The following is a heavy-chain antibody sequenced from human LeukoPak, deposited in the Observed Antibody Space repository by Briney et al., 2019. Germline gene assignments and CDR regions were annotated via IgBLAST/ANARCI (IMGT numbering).Heavy chain of an antibody. CDR3: AKGESVRGDTPFDY. Sequence: GGSLRLSCVASGFTFSNYAMSWVRRTPGKGLEWVSVISGRGVSTSYADPVRGRLTISRDNSKNTLYLEMNILRVEDTAVYYCAKGESVRGDTPFDYWGQGTRVTVSS. V-gene: IGHV3-23*01. CDR1: GFTFSNYA. CDR2: ISGRGVST. J-gene: IGHJ4*02. D-gene: IGHD3-10*01.